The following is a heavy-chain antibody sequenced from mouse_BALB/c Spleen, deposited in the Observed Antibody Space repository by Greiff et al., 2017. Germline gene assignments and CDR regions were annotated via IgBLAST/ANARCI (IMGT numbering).Heavy chain of an antibody. CDR2: IDPANGNT. V-gene: IGHV14-3*02. CDR3: ARDGNYEGDYAMDY. Sequence: VQLKQSGAELVKPGASVKLSCTASGFNIKDTYMHWVKQRPEQGLEWIGRIDPANGNTKYDPKFQGKATITADTSSNTAYLQLSSLTSEDTAVYYCARDGNYEGDYAMDYWGQGTSVTVSS. D-gene: IGHD2-1*01. CDR1: GFNIKDTY. J-gene: IGHJ4*01.